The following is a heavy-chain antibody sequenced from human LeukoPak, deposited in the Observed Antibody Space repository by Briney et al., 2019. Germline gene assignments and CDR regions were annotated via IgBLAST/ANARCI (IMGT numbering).Heavy chain of an antibody. CDR1: AFTFSNYW. CDR2: IDSDGSST. CDR3: ASSPAISNY. D-gene: IGHD2/OR15-2a*01. V-gene: IGHV3-74*01. Sequence: PGGSLRLSCVAAAFTFSNYWMHWVRQAPGKGLVWVSRIDSDGSSTIYADSVKGRFTISRDNAKNTLYLQMNSLRADDTAVYYCASSPAISNYWGQGTLVTVSS. J-gene: IGHJ4*02.